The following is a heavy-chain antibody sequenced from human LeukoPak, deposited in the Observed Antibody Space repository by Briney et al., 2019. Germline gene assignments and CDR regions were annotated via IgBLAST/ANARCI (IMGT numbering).Heavy chain of an antibody. V-gene: IGHV3-49*03. CDR2: IRSKAYGGTT. CDR3: TRVGGLTSFDY. D-gene: IGHD2-2*01. J-gene: IGHJ4*02. Sequence: GGSLRLSCTASGFTFGDYAMSWFRQAPGKGLEWVGFIRSKAYGGTTEYAASVKGRFTISRGDSKSIAYLQMNSLKTEDTAVYYCTRVGGLTSFDYWGQGTLVTVSS. CDR1: GFTFGDYA.